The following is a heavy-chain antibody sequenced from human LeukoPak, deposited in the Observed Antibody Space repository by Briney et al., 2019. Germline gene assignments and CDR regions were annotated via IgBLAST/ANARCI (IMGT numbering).Heavy chain of an antibody. Sequence: PGGSLRLSCAASGFTFSNYGIHWVRQAPGKGLEWVGVISYDGSYKYYVDSVKGRFTISGDNSKHTLYLQMNSLIPEDTAVYYCAKDYYDFWSGYYTSDFDYWGQGTLVTVSS. CDR3: AKDYYDFWSGYYTSDFDY. V-gene: IGHV3-30*18. J-gene: IGHJ4*02. CDR2: ISYDGSYK. CDR1: GFTFSNYG. D-gene: IGHD3-3*01.